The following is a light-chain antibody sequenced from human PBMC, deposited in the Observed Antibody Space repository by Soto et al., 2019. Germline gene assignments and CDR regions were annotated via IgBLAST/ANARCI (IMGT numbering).Light chain of an antibody. CDR2: AAS. CDR3: QQYGSSPLFT. Sequence: DIQMTQSPSSLSASVGDRVTITCRASQDIANDLGWYQQKPGKVPKRLIYAASSLQSGVPSRFSGSGSGTEFTLTISSLQPEDFAVYYCQQYGSSPLFTFGPGTKVDIK. CDR1: QDIAND. J-gene: IGKJ3*01. V-gene: IGKV1-17*01.